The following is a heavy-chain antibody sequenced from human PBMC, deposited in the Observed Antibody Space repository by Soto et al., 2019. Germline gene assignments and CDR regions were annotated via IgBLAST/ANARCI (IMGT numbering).Heavy chain of an antibody. Sequence: VKVSCKASGYGFTVYVISCVLQTPGQGLEWMGWISAYNGNTNYAQKLQGRVTMTTDTSTSTAYMELRSLRSDDTAVYYCAXGDYYGSGSYYLGPFDTWGQGTLVTVSS. J-gene: IGHJ5*02. D-gene: IGHD3-10*01. CDR2: ISAYNGNT. V-gene: IGHV1-18*01. CDR1: GYGFTVYV. CDR3: AXGDYYGSGSYYLGPFDT.